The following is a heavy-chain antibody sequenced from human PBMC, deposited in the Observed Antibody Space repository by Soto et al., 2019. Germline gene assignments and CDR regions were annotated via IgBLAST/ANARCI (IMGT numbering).Heavy chain of an antibody. CDR2: ISAYNGNT. V-gene: IGHV1-18*01. D-gene: IGHD6-13*01. CDR1: GYTFTSYG. Sequence: QVQLVQSGAEVKKPGAPVKVSCKASGYTFTSYGISWVRQAPGQGLEWMGWISAYNGNTNYAQKLQGRVTMTTDTSTSTAYMELRSLRSDDTAVYYCARDRKAGHTTAPFDYWGQGTLVTVSS. J-gene: IGHJ4*02. CDR3: ARDRKAGHTTAPFDY.